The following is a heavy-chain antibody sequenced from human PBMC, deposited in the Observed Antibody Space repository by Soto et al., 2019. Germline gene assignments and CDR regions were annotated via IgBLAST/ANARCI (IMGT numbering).Heavy chain of an antibody. CDR2: IKLDGSKK. V-gene: IGHV3-7*01. CDR1: GLTFSNYW. D-gene: IGHD5-12*01. J-gene: IGHJ4*02. CDR3: ARDGGYSGYDYFDY. Sequence: GGSLRLSCVGSGLTFSNYWMSWVRQAPGKGLEWVANIKLDGSKKYYVDSVKGRFTISRDNARKSLYLQMSSLRAEDTAVYYCARDGGYSGYDYFDYWGQGTLVTVSS.